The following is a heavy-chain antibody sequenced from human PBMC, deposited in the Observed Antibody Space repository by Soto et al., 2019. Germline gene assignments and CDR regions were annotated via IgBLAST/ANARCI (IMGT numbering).Heavy chain of an antibody. V-gene: IGHV4-31*03. CDR3: SRGILV. Sequence: QVQLQESGPGLVKPSQTLSLTCTVSGGSMNSGGYCWNWIRQHPGEGLEWIGCISYGGTTSYNPSLKSRLTISVDTSKNQFSPVLNSVTAADTAVYYCSRGILVWGQGTLITVSS. D-gene: IGHD2-15*01. CDR1: GGSMNSGGYC. J-gene: IGHJ4*02. CDR2: ISYGGTT.